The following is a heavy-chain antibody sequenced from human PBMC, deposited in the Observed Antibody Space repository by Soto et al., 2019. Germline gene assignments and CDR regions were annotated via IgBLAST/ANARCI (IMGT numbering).Heavy chain of an antibody. CDR3: ARDLWGYCGTDCYPLDV. V-gene: IGHV4-61*01. CDR2: MYNTGST. D-gene: IGHD2-21*02. Sequence: SETLSLTCTVSGGSISSSSFHWGWIRQPPGKGLEWIGYMYNTGSTVYNPSFKSRVTISVDTSKNQFSLKLNSVTAADTAVYYCARDLWGYCGTDCYPLDVWGQGTTVTVSS. CDR1: GGSISSSSFH. J-gene: IGHJ6*02.